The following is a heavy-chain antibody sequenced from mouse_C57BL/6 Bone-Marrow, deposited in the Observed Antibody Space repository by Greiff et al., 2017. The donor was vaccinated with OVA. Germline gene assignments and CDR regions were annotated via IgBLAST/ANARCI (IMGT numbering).Heavy chain of an antibody. CDR1: GFTFNTYA. CDR3: VRDRRYDGYHPAWFAY. J-gene: IGHJ3*01. Sequence: EVNLVESGGGLVQPKGSLKLSCAASGFTFNTYAMHWVRQAPGKGLEWVARIRSKSSNYATYYADSVKDRFTISRDDSQSMLYLQMNNLKTEDTAMYYCVRDRRYDGYHPAWFAYWGQGTLVTVSA. CDR2: IRSKSSNYAT. D-gene: IGHD2-3*01. V-gene: IGHV10-3*01.